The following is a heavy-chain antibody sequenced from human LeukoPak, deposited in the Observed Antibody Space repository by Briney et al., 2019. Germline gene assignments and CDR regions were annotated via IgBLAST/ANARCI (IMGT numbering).Heavy chain of an antibody. V-gene: IGHV4-34*01. CDR2: INHSGST. Sequence: SETLSLTCAVYGGSFSGYYWSWNRQPPGKGLEWIGEINHSGSTNYNPSLKSRVTISVDTSKNQFSLKLSSVTAADTAVYYCARGIVVLRSQLWSRYYYYYMDVWGKGTTVTVSS. D-gene: IGHD5-18*01. J-gene: IGHJ6*03. CDR3: ARGIVVLRSQLWSRYYYYYMDV. CDR1: GGSFSGYY.